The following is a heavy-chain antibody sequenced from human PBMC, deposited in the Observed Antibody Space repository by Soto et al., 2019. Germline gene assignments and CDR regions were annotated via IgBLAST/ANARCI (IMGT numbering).Heavy chain of an antibody. V-gene: IGHV1-69*01. CDR1: GGTFSSYS. CDR2: IIPIFGTA. D-gene: IGHD6-13*01. CDR3: ARVTEQQLYYYGMDV. J-gene: IGHJ6*02. Sequence: QVQLVQSGAEVKKPGSSVKVSCKASGGTFSSYSISWVRQAPGQGLDLMGGIIPIFGTANYAQKFQGRVTITADESTSTAYMELSSLRSEDTAVYYCARVTEQQLYYYGMDVWGQGTTVTVSS.